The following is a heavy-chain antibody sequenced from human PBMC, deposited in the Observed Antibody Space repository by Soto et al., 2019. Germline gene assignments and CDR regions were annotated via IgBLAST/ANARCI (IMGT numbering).Heavy chain of an antibody. J-gene: IGHJ4*02. CDR1: GFSFSSYA. Sequence: EVQLLESGGGLVQPGGSLRLSCAASGFSFSSYAMNWVRQAPGKGLEWVSVISGSGDSTYYADSVKGRFTISRDNSKNTRYRQMISLRAEDTAVYYCARRSSGWYFDYWGQGTLVIVSS. CDR2: ISGSGDST. CDR3: ARRSSGWYFDY. D-gene: IGHD6-19*01. V-gene: IGHV3-23*01.